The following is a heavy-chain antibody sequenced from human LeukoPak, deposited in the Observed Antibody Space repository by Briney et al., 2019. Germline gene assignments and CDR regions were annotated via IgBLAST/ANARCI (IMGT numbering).Heavy chain of an antibody. D-gene: IGHD1-1*01. Sequence: ASVKVSCKASGYTFTSYYMHWVRQAPGQGLEWMGIINPSGGSTSYAQKFQGRVTMTRDTSTSTVYMELSSLRSEDTAVYYCARGVYGTTGSSLYFDYWGQGTLVTASS. CDR3: ARGVYGTTGSSLYFDY. V-gene: IGHV1-46*01. J-gene: IGHJ4*02. CDR1: GYTFTSYY. CDR2: INPSGGST.